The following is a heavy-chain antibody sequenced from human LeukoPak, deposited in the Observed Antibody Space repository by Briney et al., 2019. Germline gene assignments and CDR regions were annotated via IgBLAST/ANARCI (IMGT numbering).Heavy chain of an antibody. CDR3: AREGHDSSGYYFDY. J-gene: IGHJ4*02. CDR1: GFTFSSYS. D-gene: IGHD3-22*01. V-gene: IGHV3-48*01. Sequence: PGGSLRLSCAASGFTFSSYSMNWVRQAPGKGLEWVSYISSSSSTIYYADSVKGRFTISRDNAKNSLYLQMNSLRAEDTALYYCAREGHDSSGYYFDYWGQGTLVTVSS. CDR2: ISSSSSTI.